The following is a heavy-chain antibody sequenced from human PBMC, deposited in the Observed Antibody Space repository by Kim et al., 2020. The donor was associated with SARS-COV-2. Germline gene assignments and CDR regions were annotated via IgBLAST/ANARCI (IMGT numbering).Heavy chain of an antibody. CDR1: GGSFSGYY. CDR3: ARAGITIFGVVWGYGMDV. Sequence: SETLSLTCAVYGGSFSGYYWSWIRQPPGKGLEWIGEINHSGSTNYNPSLKSRVTISVDTSKNQFSLKLSSVTAADTAVYYCARAGITIFGVVWGYGMDVWGQGTTVTVSS. D-gene: IGHD3-3*01. CDR2: INHSGST. V-gene: IGHV4-34*01. J-gene: IGHJ6*02.